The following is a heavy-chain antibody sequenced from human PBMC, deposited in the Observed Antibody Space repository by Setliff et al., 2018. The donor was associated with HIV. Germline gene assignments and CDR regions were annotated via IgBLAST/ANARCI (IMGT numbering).Heavy chain of an antibody. Sequence: PSETLSLTCNVSGGSISSGSYYWNWIRQPAGKGLEWIGNVYHSGGTDYNPSLRSRVSISVDTSTNQFSLSLASVTAADTAVYYCTRRFEKWLAFDYWGQGTLVTVSS. V-gene: IGHV4-39*01. CDR3: TRRFEKWLAFDY. CDR1: GGSISSGSYY. CDR2: VYHSGGT. D-gene: IGHD6-19*01. J-gene: IGHJ4*02.